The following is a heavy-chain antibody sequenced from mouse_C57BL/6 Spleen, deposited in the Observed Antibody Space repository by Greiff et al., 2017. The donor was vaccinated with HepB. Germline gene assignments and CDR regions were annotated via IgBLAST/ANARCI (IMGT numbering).Heavy chain of an antibody. Sequence: EVQLQQSGPGLVKPSQSLSLTCSVPGYSITSGYYWNWIRQFPGNKLEWMGYISYDGSNNYNPSLKNRISITRGTSKNQFFLKLNSVTTEDTATYYCARCNYGSSYYFDYWGQGTTLTVSS. D-gene: IGHD1-1*01. CDR2: ISYDGSN. J-gene: IGHJ2*01. CDR1: GYSITSGYY. V-gene: IGHV3-6*01. CDR3: ARCNYGSSYYFDY.